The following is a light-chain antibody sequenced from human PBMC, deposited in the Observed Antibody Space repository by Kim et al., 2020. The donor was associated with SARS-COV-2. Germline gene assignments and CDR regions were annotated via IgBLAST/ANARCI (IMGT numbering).Light chain of an antibody. CDR3: MQEAYWPWT. V-gene: IGKV2-30*01. CDR2: AVS. J-gene: IGKJ1*01. Sequence: EVVMTQSPLSLPVTLGQPASISCRSSQSIVVNDGNSDLVWCDLVWFQQKPGQTPRRLLYAVSKRDPGVPDRFCGSGSGTDLTLKISRVVAEDVAIYYSMQEAYWPWTFGQGTKVDIK. CDR1: QSIVVNDGNSDLVWCD.